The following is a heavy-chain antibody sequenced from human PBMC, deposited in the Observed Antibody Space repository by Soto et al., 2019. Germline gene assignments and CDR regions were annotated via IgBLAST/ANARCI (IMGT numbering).Heavy chain of an antibody. CDR1: GGSISSSSYY. CDR2: IYFSGRT. Sequence: QLQLQESGPGLVKPSETLSLPCTVSGGSISSSSYYWGWIRQPPGKGLEWIGYIYFSGRTYYNPSLKSRVTIYVDTSKNQFSLKLSSVTAADKAVYYCASWGWITMTSLVDWGQGALVTVSS. D-gene: IGHD3-16*01. V-gene: IGHV4-39*01. J-gene: IGHJ4*02. CDR3: ASWGWITMTSLVD.